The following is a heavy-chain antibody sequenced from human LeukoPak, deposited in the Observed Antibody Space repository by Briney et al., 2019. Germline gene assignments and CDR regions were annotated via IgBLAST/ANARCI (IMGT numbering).Heavy chain of an antibody. CDR1: GFTFSSYA. D-gene: IGHD2-2*01. CDR3: ARDHAYAFDI. J-gene: IGHJ3*02. Sequence: GGSLRLSCAASGFTFSSYAMSWVRQAPGKGLEWVSAISGSGGSTYYADSVKGRFTISRDNAKNSLFLQMNSLRAEDTAVYYCARDHAYAFDIWGQGTLVTVSS. CDR2: ISGSGGST. V-gene: IGHV3-23*01.